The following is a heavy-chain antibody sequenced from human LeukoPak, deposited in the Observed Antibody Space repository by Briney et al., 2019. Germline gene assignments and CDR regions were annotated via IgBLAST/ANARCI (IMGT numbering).Heavy chain of an antibody. V-gene: IGHV4-34*01. CDR3: ARGPPRAVVVTASDAFDI. J-gene: IGHJ3*02. Sequence: SETLSLTCAVYGGSFSGYYWSWNRQPPGKGLEWIGEINHSGSTNYNPSLKSRVTISVDTSKNQFSLKLSSVTAADTAVYFCARGPPRAVVVTASDAFDIWGQGTMVTVSS. CDR2: INHSGST. CDR1: GGSFSGYY. D-gene: IGHD2-21*02.